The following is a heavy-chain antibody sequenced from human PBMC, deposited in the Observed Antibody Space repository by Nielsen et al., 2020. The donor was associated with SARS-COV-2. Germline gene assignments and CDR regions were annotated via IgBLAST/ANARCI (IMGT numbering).Heavy chain of an antibody. CDR3: AKDPDYYGSGNYGMDV. D-gene: IGHD3-10*01. J-gene: IGHJ6*02. CDR2: ISYDGSNK. V-gene: IGHV3-30*18. Sequence: SCAASGSTFSSYGMHWVRQAPGKGLEWVAVISYDGSNKYYADSVKGRFTISRDNSKNTLYLQMNSLRAEDTAVYYCAKDPDYYGSGNYGMDVWGQGTTVTVSS. CDR1: GSTFSSYG.